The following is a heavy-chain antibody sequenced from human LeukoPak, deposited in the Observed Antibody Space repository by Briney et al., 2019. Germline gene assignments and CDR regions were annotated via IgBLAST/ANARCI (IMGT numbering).Heavy chain of an antibody. CDR1: GYTLTELS. CDR3: ATIVVVKGPDAFDI. V-gene: IGHV1-24*01. D-gene: IGHD3-22*01. J-gene: IGHJ3*02. Sequence: GASVKVSCKVSGYTLTELSMHWVRQAPGKGLEWMGGFGPEDGETIYAQKFQGRVTMTEDTSTDTAYMELSSLRSEDTAVYYCATIVVVKGPDAFDIWGQGTMVTVSS. CDR2: FGPEDGET.